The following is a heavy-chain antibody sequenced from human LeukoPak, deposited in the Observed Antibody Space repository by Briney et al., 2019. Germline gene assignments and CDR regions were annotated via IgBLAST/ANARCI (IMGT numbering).Heavy chain of an antibody. CDR1: GFTFSSYA. V-gene: IGHV3-23*01. D-gene: IGHD3-16*02. CDR2: ISGSGGST. Sequence: GGSLRLSCAASGFTFSSYAMSWVRQAPGKGLEWVSAISGSGGSTYYADSVKGRFTISRDNSKSTLYLQMNSLRAEDTAIYYCAKCPGDYVWGSYRYTDYWGQGTLVTVSS. CDR3: AKCPGDYVWGSYRYTDY. J-gene: IGHJ4*02.